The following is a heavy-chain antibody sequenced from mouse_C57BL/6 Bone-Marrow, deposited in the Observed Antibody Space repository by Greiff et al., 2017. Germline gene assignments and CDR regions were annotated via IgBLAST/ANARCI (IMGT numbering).Heavy chain of an antibody. CDR2: IDPSDSYT. D-gene: IGHD1-1*01. V-gene: IGHV1-50*01. CDR1: GYTFTSYW. Sequence: QVQLQQPGAELVKPGASVKLSCKASGYTFTSYWMQWVKQRPGQGLEWIGEIDPSDSYTNYNQKFKGKATLTVDTSSSTAYMQLSSLPSEDAAVYYCAREGGNDYGSLLYWYFDVWGTGTTVTVSS. J-gene: IGHJ1*03. CDR3: AREGGNDYGSLLYWYFDV.